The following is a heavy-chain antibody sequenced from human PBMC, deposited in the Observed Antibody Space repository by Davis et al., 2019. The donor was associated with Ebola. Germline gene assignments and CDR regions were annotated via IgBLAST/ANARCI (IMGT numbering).Heavy chain of an antibody. CDR1: GFTFSMYW. CDR3: ARGYAWFSDY. D-gene: IGHD3-10*01. Sequence: HTGGSLRLSCAASGFTFSMYWMTWVRQAPGKGLEWVSRINSDGSSTSYADSVKGRFTISRDNAKNTLYLQMNSLRAEDTAVYYCARGYAWFSDYWGQGTLVTVSS. CDR2: INSDGSST. V-gene: IGHV3-74*01. J-gene: IGHJ4*02.